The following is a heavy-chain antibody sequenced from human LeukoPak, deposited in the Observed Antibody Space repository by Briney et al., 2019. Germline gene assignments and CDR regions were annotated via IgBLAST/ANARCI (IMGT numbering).Heavy chain of an antibody. CDR2: INPNSGGT. D-gene: IGHD2-15*01. Sequence: ASVKVSCKASGYTFTGYYMHWVRQAPGQGLEWMGWINPNSGGTNYAQKFQGRVTMTRDTSISTAYMELSSLRSEDTAVYYCAREISGDDDAFDIWGQGTMVTVSS. CDR1: GYTFTGYY. CDR3: AREISGDDDAFDI. V-gene: IGHV1-2*02. J-gene: IGHJ3*02.